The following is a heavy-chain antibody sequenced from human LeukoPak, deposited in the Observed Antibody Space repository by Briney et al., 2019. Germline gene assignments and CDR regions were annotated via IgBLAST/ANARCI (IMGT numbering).Heavy chain of an antibody. CDR3: AREVRGVIITDYYYYFMDV. D-gene: IGHD3-10*01. V-gene: IGHV4-59*01. CDR2: IPYTGST. Sequence: SETLSLTCTVSGDSINDYYWSWIRQPPGEGLEWIGYIPYTGSTNYNPSLKSRVTISVDTSKNQFSLKLSSVTAADTAVYYCAREVRGVIITDYYYYFMDVWGKGTTVTVSS. CDR1: GDSINDYY. J-gene: IGHJ6*03.